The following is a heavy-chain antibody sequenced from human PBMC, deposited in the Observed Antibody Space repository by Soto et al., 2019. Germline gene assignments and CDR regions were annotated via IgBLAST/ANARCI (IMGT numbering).Heavy chain of an antibody. J-gene: IGHJ3*02. CDR3: AKRLSSGWYDAFDI. D-gene: IGHD6-19*01. CDR2: IRGSGSGT. V-gene: IGHV3-23*01. CDR1: GFTLSSSS. Sequence: GGSLRLSCAAFGFTLSSSSMNWVRQAPGKGLEWVSYIRGSGSGTYYADSVKGRFTISRDTSKNTLYLQMNSLRAEDTAVYYCAKRLSSGWYDAFDIWGQGTMVTVSS.